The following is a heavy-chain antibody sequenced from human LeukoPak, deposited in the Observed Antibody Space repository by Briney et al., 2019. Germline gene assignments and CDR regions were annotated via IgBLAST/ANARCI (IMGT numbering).Heavy chain of an antibody. CDR2: IRSKANSYAT. CDR3: TSHGRTTGPFDY. CDR1: GFTFSGSA. Sequence: GGSLRLSCAASGFTFSGSAMHWVRQASGKGLEWVGRIRSKANSYATAYAASVKGRFTISRDDSKNTAYLQMNSLKTEDTAVYYCTSHGRTTGPFDYWGQGTLVTVSS. D-gene: IGHD4-11*01. V-gene: IGHV3-73*01. J-gene: IGHJ4*02.